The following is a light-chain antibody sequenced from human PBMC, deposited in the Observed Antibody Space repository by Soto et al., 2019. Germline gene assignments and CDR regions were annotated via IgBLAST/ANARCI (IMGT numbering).Light chain of an antibody. CDR2: DAP. J-gene: IGKJ1*01. Sequence: DIQMTQSPSTLSGSVGDRVTITCRASQSISSWLAWYQQKPGKAPKLLIYDAPNLESGVPSRFSGSGSGKEFTLTISSLQPEDFGIYYCQQYENYWTFGQGTKVDIK. CDR1: QSISSW. CDR3: QQYENYWT. V-gene: IGKV1-5*01.